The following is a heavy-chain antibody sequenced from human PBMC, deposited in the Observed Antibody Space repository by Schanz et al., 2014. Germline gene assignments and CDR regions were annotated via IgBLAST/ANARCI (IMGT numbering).Heavy chain of an antibody. J-gene: IGHJ6*02. CDR3: ARFPHYCGMDV. Sequence: QVHLVQSGTEVKKPGASVKVSCKTSGYIFTTYGISWVRQAPGQGLEYMGWITTHNGNAKYAQQFRGRVTLTTDTSTNTAYMELGSLTSDDTAIYYCARFPHYCGMDVWGQGTTVTVSS. CDR2: ITTHNGNA. CDR1: GYIFTTYG. V-gene: IGHV1-18*01.